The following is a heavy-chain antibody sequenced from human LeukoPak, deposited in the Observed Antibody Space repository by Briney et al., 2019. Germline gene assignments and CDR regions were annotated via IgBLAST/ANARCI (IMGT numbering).Heavy chain of an antibody. CDR1: GFTFSSYW. CDR3: AKDPMDV. J-gene: IGHJ6*02. Sequence: TGGSLRLSCAASGFTFSSYWMSWVRQAPGKGLEWVSTISSGSDYIYHADSVRGRFAISRDNARNSLYLQMNSLRAEDTAVYYCAKDPMDVWGQGTTVTVSS. CDR2: ISSGSDYI. V-gene: IGHV3-21*04.